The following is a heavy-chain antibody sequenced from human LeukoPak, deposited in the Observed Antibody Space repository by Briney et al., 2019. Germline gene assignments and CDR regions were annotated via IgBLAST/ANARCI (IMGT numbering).Heavy chain of an antibody. V-gene: IGHV3-30*18. Sequence: HPGGSLRLSCAASGFTFSSYGMHWVRQAPGKGLEWVAVISYDGSNKYYADSVKGRFTISRDNSKNTPYLQMNSLRAEDTAVYYCAKIASNNGAFDIWGQGTMVTVPS. CDR3: AKIASNNGAFDI. CDR1: GFTFSSYG. CDR2: ISYDGSNK. J-gene: IGHJ3*02. D-gene: IGHD1/OR15-1a*01.